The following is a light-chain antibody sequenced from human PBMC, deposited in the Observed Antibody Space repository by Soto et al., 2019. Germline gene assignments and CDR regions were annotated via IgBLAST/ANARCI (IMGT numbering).Light chain of an antibody. CDR1: SSNIENNY. CDR2: ANN. CDR3: ATWDSSLSVVV. Sequence: QSVLTQPPSVSAAPGQRVTISCSGSSSNIENNYVSWYQQLPGTAPKLLIYANNKRPSGIPDRFSGSKSATSATLGITGLQTGDEADYYFATWDSSLSVVVFGGGTKLTVL. V-gene: IGLV1-51*01. J-gene: IGLJ3*02.